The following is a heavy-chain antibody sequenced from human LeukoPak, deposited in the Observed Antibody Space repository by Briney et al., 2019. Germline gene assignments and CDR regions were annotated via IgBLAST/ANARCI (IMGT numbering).Heavy chain of an antibody. CDR2: INPSGGST. CDR1: GYTFPSYY. D-gene: IGHD6-19*01. Sequence: ASVQVSCNASGYTFPSYYMHWVRQAPGQGLEWMGIINPSGGSTSYAQKFQGRVTMTRDTSTSTVYMELSSLRSEDTAVYYCARAGAVAGTWEFDYWGQGTLVTVSS. CDR3: ARAGAVAGTWEFDY. V-gene: IGHV1-46*01. J-gene: IGHJ4*02.